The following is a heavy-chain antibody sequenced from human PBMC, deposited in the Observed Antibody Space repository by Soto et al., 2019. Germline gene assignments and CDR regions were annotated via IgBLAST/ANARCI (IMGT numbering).Heavy chain of an antibody. CDR1: GGSISSYY. V-gene: IGHV4-59*08. Sequence: SETLSLTCTVSGGSISSYYWSWIRQPPGKGLEWIGYIYYSGSTNYNPSLKSRVTTSVDTSKNQFSLKLSSVTAADTAVYYCARLSSTSYRIDYWGQGTLVTVSS. D-gene: IGHD2-2*01. CDR2: IYYSGST. CDR3: ARLSSTSYRIDY. J-gene: IGHJ4*02.